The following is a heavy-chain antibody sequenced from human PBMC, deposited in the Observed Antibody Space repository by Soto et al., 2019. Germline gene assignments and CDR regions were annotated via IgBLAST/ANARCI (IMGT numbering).Heavy chain of an antibody. CDR2: ISYDGSNK. J-gene: IGHJ4*02. V-gene: IGHV3-30-3*01. D-gene: IGHD3-9*01. CDR1: GFTFSSYA. CDR3: AIVFGGYFRYFDWCPDY. Sequence: GGSLRLSCAASGFTFSSYAMHWVRQAPGKGLEWVAVISYDGSNKYYADSVKGRFSISRDNSKNTLYLQMNSLRAEDTAVYYCAIVFGGYFRYFDWCPDYWGQVTLVTVSS.